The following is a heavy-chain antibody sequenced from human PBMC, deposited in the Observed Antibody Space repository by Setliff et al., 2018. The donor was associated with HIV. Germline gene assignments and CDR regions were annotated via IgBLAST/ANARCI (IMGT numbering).Heavy chain of an antibody. CDR3: ARIDGEAADTNY. CDR2: IFYTGTT. J-gene: IGHJ4*02. CDR1: GYSIRDNFF. D-gene: IGHD6-13*01. V-gene: IGHV4-38-2*01. Sequence: PSETLSLTCAVSGYSIRDNFFWGWVRQPPGKGLEWIGSIFYTGTTYYNPSLKSRVTLSLDTSKNQFSLELTSVTAADTAVYYCARIDGEAADTNYWGQGTLVTVSS.